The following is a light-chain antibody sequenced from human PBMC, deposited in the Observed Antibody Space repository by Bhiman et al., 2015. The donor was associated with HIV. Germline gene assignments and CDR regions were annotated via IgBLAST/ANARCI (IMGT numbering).Light chain of an antibody. CDR2: DVS. J-gene: IGLJ1*01. Sequence: QSALTQPASVSGSPGQSITISCTGTSSDVGGYNFVSWYQQHPGKAPKVMIYDVSXRPSGVSNRFSGSKSGNTASLTISGLQAEDEADYYCSSYKSSSTYVFGTGTKVTVL. V-gene: IGLV2-14*03. CDR3: SSYKSSSTYV. CDR1: SSDVGGYNF.